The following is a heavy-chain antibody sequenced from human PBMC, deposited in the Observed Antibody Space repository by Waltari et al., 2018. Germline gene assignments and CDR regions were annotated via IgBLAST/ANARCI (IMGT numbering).Heavy chain of an antibody. Sequence: QVQLQESGPGLVKPSETLSLTCAVSGYSISRGYYWGWIQQPPGKGLEWIGSIYHSGSTYYNPSLKSRVTISVDTSKNQFSLKLSSVTAADTAVYYCARQCWWCSYGMDVWGQGTTVTVSS. CDR2: IYHSGST. J-gene: IGHJ6*02. CDR1: GYSISRGYY. V-gene: IGHV4-38-2*01. CDR3: ARQCWWCSYGMDV. D-gene: IGHD2-8*02.